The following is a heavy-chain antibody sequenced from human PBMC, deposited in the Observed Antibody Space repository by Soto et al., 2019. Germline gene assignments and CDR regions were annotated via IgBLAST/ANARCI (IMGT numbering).Heavy chain of an antibody. J-gene: IGHJ4*02. CDR1: GGSISSVNYY. CDR2: IHYRGTT. D-gene: IGHD7-27*01. CDR3: ARSNRDWGSDY. Sequence: QVQLQESGPGLVKPSQTLSLTCTVSGGSISSVNYYWSWIRQPPGKGLEWIGYIHYRGTTYYNSALKSRATISVDPSHNQFSLKVNSVAAADTAVYYCARSNRDWGSDYWGQGTLVTVSS. V-gene: IGHV4-30-4*01.